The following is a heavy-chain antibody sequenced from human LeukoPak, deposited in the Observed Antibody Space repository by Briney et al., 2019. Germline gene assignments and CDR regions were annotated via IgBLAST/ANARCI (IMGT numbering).Heavy chain of an antibody. CDR2: ITNSGNSK. CDR1: EFTYSSYS. D-gene: IGHD4-17*01. J-gene: IGHJ3*02. CDR3: ATDYADAFDI. V-gene: IGHV3-48*01. Sequence: GGSLRLSCAASEFTYSSYSMNWVRQAPGKGLEWVSYITNSGNSKSYADSVKGRFTISRDNTKNSLYLQMNSLRAEDTAVYYCATDYADAFDIWGQGTMVTVSS.